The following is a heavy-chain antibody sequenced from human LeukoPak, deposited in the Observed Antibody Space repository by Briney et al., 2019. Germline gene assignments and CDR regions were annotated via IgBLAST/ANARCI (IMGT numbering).Heavy chain of an antibody. J-gene: IGHJ4*02. D-gene: IGHD3-22*01. CDR1: GFSISSGYY. CDR3: VRDVPSGYFDY. Sequence: KASETLSLTCSVSGFSISSGYYWGWIRQSPGKGLGWIGSIDHTGSTFYHPSLTSRVTISVGTSKNQFSLRLRSVTAADTAVYYCVRDVPSGYFDYWGQGTLVTVSS. CDR2: IDHTGST. V-gene: IGHV4-38-2*02.